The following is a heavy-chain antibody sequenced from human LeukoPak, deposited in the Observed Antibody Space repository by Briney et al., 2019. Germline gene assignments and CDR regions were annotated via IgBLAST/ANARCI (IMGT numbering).Heavy chain of an antibody. D-gene: IGHD4-23*01. CDR2: IYSGGST. CDR3: ARDVGAVTYSLIWSAY. V-gene: IGHV3-53*01. CDR1: GFTVSSNY. Sequence: GGSLRLSCAASGFTVSSNYMSWVRQAPGKGLEWVSVIYSGGSTYYADSVKGRFTISRDNSKNTLYLQMNSLRAEDTAVYYCARDVGAVTYSLIWSAYWGQGTLVAVSS. J-gene: IGHJ4*02.